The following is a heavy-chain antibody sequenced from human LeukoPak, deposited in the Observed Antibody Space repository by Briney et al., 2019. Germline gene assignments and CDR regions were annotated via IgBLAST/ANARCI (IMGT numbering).Heavy chain of an antibody. Sequence: PSEALSLTCTVSGGSISSSSYYWGWIRQPPGKGLEWIGSIYYSGSTYYNPSLKSRVTISVDTSKNQFSLKLSSVTAADTAVYYCARDSGQWLPWGQGTLVTVSS. CDR2: IYYSGST. CDR3: ARDSGQWLP. V-gene: IGHV4-39*07. CDR1: GGSISSSSYY. J-gene: IGHJ4*02. D-gene: IGHD6-19*01.